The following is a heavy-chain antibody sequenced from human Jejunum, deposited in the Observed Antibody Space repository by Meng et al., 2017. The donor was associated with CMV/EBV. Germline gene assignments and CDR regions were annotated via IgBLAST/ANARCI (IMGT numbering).Heavy chain of an antibody. D-gene: IGHD5-24*01. CDR2: IDPNTGNP. J-gene: IGHJ4*02. V-gene: IGHV7-4-1*02. CDR1: GYTFTSYA. CDR3: ASDSPLDGYSLLDY. Sequence: VELGLSGSGLQQPGASGKVACRPSGYTFTSYAINWVRQAPGQGPDWMGWIDPNTGNPTYDHGFPGRFVFSLDPSVRTASLQINSLRADDTAVYYCASDSPLDGYSLLDYWGQGTLVTVSS.